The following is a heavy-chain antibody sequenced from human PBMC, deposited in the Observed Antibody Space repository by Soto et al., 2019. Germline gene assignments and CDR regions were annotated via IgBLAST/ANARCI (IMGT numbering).Heavy chain of an antibody. Sequence: KPSETLSLTCSVSGVSISSYYWSWIRQPPGKGLEWIGYIYYSGSANYNPSLKGRVTVSVDTSNNQFSLNLYSVPAADTAVYYCARPGGFDYHFENWGQGTQVTVSS. J-gene: IGHJ4*02. D-gene: IGHD5-12*01. CDR3: ARPGGFDYHFEN. V-gene: IGHV4-59*01. CDR1: GVSISSYY. CDR2: IYYSGSA.